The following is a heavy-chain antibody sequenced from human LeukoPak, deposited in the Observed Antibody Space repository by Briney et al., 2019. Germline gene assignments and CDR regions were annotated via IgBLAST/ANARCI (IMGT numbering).Heavy chain of an antibody. CDR2: INTRSSSS. D-gene: IGHD5-18*01. J-gene: IGHJ4*02. CDR1: GLTVTNAW. Sequence: PGGSLRLSCAASGLTVTNAWMNWVRQAPGKGLEWVSSINTRSSSSYYADSVKGRFTISRDNAKNSLYLQMNSLRVEDSAVYYCASETDTTMRDWGQGTLVTVSS. CDR3: ASETDTTMRD. V-gene: IGHV3-21*01.